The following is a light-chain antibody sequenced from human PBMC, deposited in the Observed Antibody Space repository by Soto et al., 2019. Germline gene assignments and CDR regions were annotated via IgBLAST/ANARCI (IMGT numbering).Light chain of an antibody. CDR2: DAS. CDR1: QIIVEW. J-gene: IGKJ1*01. CDR3: QQYNTFPWA. Sequence: GDRVPITCRASQIIVEWLAWYQQKPGKAPNLLIYDASTLQSGVPSRFNGSGSQTEFTLTISSLQPDDFATYYCQQYNTFPWAFGQGTKVEIK. V-gene: IGKV1-5*01.